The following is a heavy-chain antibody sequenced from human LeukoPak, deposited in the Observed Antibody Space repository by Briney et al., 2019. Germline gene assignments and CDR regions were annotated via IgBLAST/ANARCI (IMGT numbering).Heavy chain of an antibody. V-gene: IGHV3-30-3*01. CDR3: ARRGSGSYGPLDY. CDR2: ISYDGSNK. Sequence: GGSLRLSCAASGFTFSSYAMHWVRQAPGKGLERVAVISYDGSNKYYADSVKGRFTISRDNSKNTLYLQMNSLRAEDTAVYYCARRGSGSYGPLDYWGQGTLVTVSS. J-gene: IGHJ4*02. CDR1: GFTFSSYA. D-gene: IGHD3-10*01.